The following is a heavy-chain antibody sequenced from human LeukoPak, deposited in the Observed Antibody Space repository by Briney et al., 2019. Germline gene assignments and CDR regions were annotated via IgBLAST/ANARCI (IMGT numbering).Heavy chain of an antibody. J-gene: IGHJ4*02. D-gene: IGHD2-2*01. Sequence: SETLSLTCTVSGGSITSSSYYWGWIRQPPGKGPEWIASIYYTGSTNYNPSLKSRVTISVDTSKNQFSLKLSSVTAADTAVYYCAVSSLLVPAAHYFDYWGQGTLVTVSS. CDR3: AVSSLLVPAAHYFDY. CDR1: GGSITSSSYY. CDR2: IYYTGST. V-gene: IGHV4-39*07.